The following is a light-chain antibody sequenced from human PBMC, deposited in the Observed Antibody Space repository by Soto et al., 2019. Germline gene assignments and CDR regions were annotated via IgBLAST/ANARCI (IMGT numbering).Light chain of an antibody. J-gene: IGKJ5*01. CDR2: DAS. V-gene: IGKV1-9*01. CDR1: QGISSY. CDR3: QQFHTYPFG. Sequence: DIQLTQSPSFLSASVGDRVTITCRASQGISSYLAWYQQKPGKAPNLLIYDASTLQSGVPSRFSGSGSGTEFTLTISSLQPEDFATYNCQQFHTYPFGFGQGTRLEIK.